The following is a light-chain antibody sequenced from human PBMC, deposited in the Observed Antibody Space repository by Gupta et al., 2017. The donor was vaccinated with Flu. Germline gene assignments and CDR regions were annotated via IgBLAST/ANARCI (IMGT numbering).Light chain of an antibody. CDR3: AVWDDSLTGYA. J-gene: IGLJ1*01. CDR1: SSNIGTYA. V-gene: IGLV1-44*01. CDR2: NDG. Sequence: QSVLTQPPSASGTPGQWVTISCSGSSSNIGTYALSWYHQLAVTAPKLLIYNDGQRPSGVPDRFSGSKSGAAASLAISGLQSEDEADYYCAVWDDSLTGYAFGSGTKFTVL.